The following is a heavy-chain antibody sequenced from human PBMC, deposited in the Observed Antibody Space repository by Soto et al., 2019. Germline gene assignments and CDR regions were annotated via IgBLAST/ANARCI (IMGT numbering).Heavy chain of an antibody. CDR1: GYPFTSFG. V-gene: IGHV1-18*04. CDR3: ARMFVTSRWHGGSHDY. CDR2: IRPYNGDT. Sequence: SVKVSCKASGYPFTSFGISWVRQAPGQGVEWMGWIRPYNGDTNSAQNLQGRVTMTTDTSTNTAYMELRSLRSDDTAVYYCARMFVTSRWHGGSHDYSCPGPLLTLFS. D-gene: IGHD2-2*01. J-gene: IGHJ4*02.